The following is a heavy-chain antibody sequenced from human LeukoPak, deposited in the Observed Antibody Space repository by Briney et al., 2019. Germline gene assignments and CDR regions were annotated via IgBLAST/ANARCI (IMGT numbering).Heavy chain of an antibody. V-gene: IGHV3-30*02. J-gene: IGHJ4*02. CDR1: GFTFSSYG. D-gene: IGHD1-26*01. Sequence: PGGSLRLSCAVSGFTFSSYGIHWVRQAPGKGLEWVAFIRYDGSNKYYVDSVKGRFTISRDNSKNTLSLQMNSLRAEDTAVYYCAKESGTYYDYWGQGTLVTVSS. CDR2: IRYDGSNK. CDR3: AKESGTYYDY.